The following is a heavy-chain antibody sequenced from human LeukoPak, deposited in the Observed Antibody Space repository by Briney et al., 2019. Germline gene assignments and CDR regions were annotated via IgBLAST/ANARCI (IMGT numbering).Heavy chain of an antibody. CDR1: GDSISWSTYY. Sequence: SETLSLTCTVSGDSISWSTYYWAWIRQPPGKGLEWIGSVYYGRSPYFNPSLESRATISVDTSKNHFSLKMSSVTAADTAVYYCARSSGTGTFSYWGQGTLVTVSS. V-gene: IGHV4-39*02. CDR3: ARSSGTGTFSY. J-gene: IGHJ4*02. CDR2: VYYGRSP. D-gene: IGHD6-25*01.